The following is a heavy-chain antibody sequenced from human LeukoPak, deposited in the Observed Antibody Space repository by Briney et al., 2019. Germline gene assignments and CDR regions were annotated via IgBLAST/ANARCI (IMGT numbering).Heavy chain of an antibody. D-gene: IGHD6-6*01. Sequence: PGGSLRLSCAASGFTFSSYSMNWVRQAPGKGLEWVSSISSSSSYIYYADSVKGRFTITRDNAKNSLYLQMNSLRAEDTAVYYCARDGGSIAARDYWGQGTLVTVSS. CDR3: ARDGGSIAARDY. CDR2: ISSSSSYI. J-gene: IGHJ4*02. V-gene: IGHV3-21*01. CDR1: GFTFSSYS.